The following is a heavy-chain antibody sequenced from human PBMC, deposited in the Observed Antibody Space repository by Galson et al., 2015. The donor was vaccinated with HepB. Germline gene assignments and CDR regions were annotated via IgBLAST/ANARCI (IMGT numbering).Heavy chain of an antibody. V-gene: IGHV4-4*02. D-gene: IGHD2-15*01. J-gene: IGHJ3*02. CDR2: TYNSGTT. CDR1: GDSISSRNW. CDR3: AREGSAHADAFDI. Sequence: LSLTCAVSGDSISSRNWWSWVRQPPGKGLEWIGETYNSGTTNYNPSLKSRVTISIDKSKNDFPLKLNSVTAADTAVYYCAREGSAHADAFDIWGQGTMVIVSS.